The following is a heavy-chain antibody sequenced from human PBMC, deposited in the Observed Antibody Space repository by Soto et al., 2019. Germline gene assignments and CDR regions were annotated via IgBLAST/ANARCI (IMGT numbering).Heavy chain of an antibody. V-gene: IGHV1-18*01. J-gene: IGHJ6*02. CDR2: LNPKSGNT. CDR1: GYTFTSYG. Sequence: ASVKVSCKASGYTFTSYGISWVRQAPGQGLEWMGWLNPKSGNTGYAQKLQGRVTMTTDTSTSTAYMELRSLRSDDTAVYYCARGGVVRGVTYYYYYYGMDVWGQGTTVTVSS. D-gene: IGHD3-10*01. CDR3: ARGGVVRGVTYYYYYYGMDV.